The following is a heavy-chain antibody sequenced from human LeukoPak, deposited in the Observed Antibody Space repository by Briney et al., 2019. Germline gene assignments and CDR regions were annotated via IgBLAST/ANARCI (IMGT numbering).Heavy chain of an antibody. CDR3: ARDNYREVTNFDP. CDR2: ISYSGST. D-gene: IGHD3-10*01. Sequence: SETLSLTCAVSGGSIHGYFWSWFRQPPEKGLELIGYISYSGSTNYNPSLKSRVSISVDTSKSQFSLRLSSVTAADTAVYYCARDNYREVTNFDPWGQGTLVTVSS. CDR1: GGSIHGYF. V-gene: IGHV4-59*01. J-gene: IGHJ5*02.